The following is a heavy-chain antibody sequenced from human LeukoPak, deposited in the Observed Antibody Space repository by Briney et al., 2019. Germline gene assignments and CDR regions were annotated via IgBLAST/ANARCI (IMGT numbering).Heavy chain of an antibody. CDR3: ARRITGTTNFDF. V-gene: IGHV5-51*01. D-gene: IGHD1-14*01. Sequence: GESLKISCEASGYRFPGSWIGWVRQMPGKGLEWMGIIYPADSDTRYSPSFRGQVTMSADKSINTAYLQWSSLKASDTAMYYCARRITGTTNFDFWGQGPLVTVSS. J-gene: IGHJ4*02. CDR1: GYRFPGSW. CDR2: IYPADSDT.